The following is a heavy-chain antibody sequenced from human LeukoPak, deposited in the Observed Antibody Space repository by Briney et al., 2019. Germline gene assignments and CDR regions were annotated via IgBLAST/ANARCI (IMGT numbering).Heavy chain of an antibody. V-gene: IGHV3-48*03. CDR1: GSTFSNFE. J-gene: IGHJ4*02. Sequence: QPGGSLRLSCAVSGSTFSNFEMNWVRQAPGKGLEWVSHIDTSATSMHYADFVKGRFTISRDNAKNSLFLQMNILRAEDNAVYYCVTDRPGVMDFDFWGQGTLVTVSS. D-gene: IGHD2-2*03. CDR3: VTDRPGVMDFDF. CDR2: IDTSATSM.